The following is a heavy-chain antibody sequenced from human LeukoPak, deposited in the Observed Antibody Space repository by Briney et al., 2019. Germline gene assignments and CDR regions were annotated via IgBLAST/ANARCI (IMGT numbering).Heavy chain of an antibody. CDR3: ASITMVRGRLDY. V-gene: IGHV4-39*07. Sequence: PSETLSLTCTVSGGSISSSSYYWGWIRQPPGKGLEWIGSIYYSGSTYYNPSLKSRVTISVDTSKNQFSLKLSSVTAADTAVYYCASITMVRGRLDYWGQGTLVTVSS. D-gene: IGHD3-10*01. CDR2: IYYSGST. CDR1: GGSISSSSYY. J-gene: IGHJ4*02.